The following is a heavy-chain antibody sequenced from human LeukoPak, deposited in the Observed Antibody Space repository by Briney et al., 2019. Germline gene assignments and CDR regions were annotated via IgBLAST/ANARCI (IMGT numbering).Heavy chain of an antibody. J-gene: IGHJ4*02. CDR1: GFTFSSYG. D-gene: IGHD2-2*02. V-gene: IGHV3-30*02. CDR3: AKGIYCSSTSCYINVFDY. CDR2: IRYDGSNK. Sequence: PGGSLRLSCAASGFTFSSYGMHWVRQAPGKGLEWVAFIRYDGSNKYYADSVKGRFTISRDNSKNTLYLQMNSLRAEDTAVYYCAKGIYCSSTSCYINVFDYWGQGTLVTVSS.